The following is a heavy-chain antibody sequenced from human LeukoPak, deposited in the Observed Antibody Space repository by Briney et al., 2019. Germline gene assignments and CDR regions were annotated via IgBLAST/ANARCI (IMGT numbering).Heavy chain of an antibody. CDR2: INPSGGRT. J-gene: IGHJ4*02. D-gene: IGHD3-22*01. Sequence: ASVKVSCKASGYTFTSYYMHWVRQAPGQGLEWMGIINPSGGRTSYAQKFQGRVTITRDTSTSTVYMELSSLRSEDTAVYYCARDWTYYYDSSVLGDYWGQGTLVTVSS. CDR1: GYTFTSYY. CDR3: ARDWTYYYDSSVLGDY. V-gene: IGHV1-46*01.